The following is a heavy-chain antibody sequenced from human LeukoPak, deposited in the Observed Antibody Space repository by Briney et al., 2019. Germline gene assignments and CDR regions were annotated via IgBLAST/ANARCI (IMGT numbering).Heavy chain of an antibody. D-gene: IGHD3-3*01. V-gene: IGHV7-4-1*02. CDR1: GYTFTGYY. CDR3: ARSFYYDFWSGYWSHYYYMDV. CDR2: INTNTGNP. J-gene: IGHJ6*03. Sequence: ASVKVSCKASGYTFTGYYMHWVRQAPGQGLEWMGWINTNTGNPTYAQGFTGRFVFSLDTSVSTAYLQISSLKAEDTAVYYCARSFYYDFWSGYWSHYYYMDVWGKGTTVTVSS.